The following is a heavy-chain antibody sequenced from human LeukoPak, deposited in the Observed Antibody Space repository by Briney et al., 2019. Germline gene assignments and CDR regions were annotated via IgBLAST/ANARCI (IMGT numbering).Heavy chain of an antibody. Sequence: GGSLRLSCAASGFTVSTNYMNWVRQAPGKGLEWVSILYSGSDTYYADSVKGRFTISRDSSKNILPLQMNNLRAEDTAVYYCARVGDHFHWYLDLWGRGTLVTVPS. D-gene: IGHD3-10*01. J-gene: IGHJ2*01. V-gene: IGHV3-53*01. CDR2: LYSGSDT. CDR1: GFTVSTNY. CDR3: ARVGDHFHWYLDL.